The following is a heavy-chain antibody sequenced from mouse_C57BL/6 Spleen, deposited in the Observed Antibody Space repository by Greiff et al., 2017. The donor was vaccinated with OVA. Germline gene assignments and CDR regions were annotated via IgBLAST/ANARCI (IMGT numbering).Heavy chain of an antibody. V-gene: IGHV5-4*01. Sequence: EVQVVESGGGLVKPGGSLKLSCAASGFTFSSYAMSWVRQTPEKRLEWVATISDGGSYTYYPDNVKGRFTISRDNAKNNLYLQMSHLKSEDTAMYYCARGGDSSYAMDYWGQGTSVTVSS. CDR2: ISDGGSYT. CDR3: ARGGDSSYAMDY. J-gene: IGHJ4*01. CDR1: GFTFSSYA. D-gene: IGHD3-3*01.